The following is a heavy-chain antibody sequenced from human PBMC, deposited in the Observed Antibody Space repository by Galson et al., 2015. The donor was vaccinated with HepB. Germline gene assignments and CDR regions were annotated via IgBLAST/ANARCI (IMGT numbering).Heavy chain of an antibody. CDR2: ITGSGGST. CDR1: GFSFSRYA. CDR3: AKAVALYFHYGLDV. J-gene: IGHJ6*02. V-gene: IGHV3-23*01. Sequence: SLRLSCATSGFSFSRYAMSWVRQAPGKGLEWVSAITGSGGSTYYADSVKGRFTISRDNSKNTLHLQVNRLRAEDTAVYYCAKAVALYFHYGLDVWGQGTTVTVSS.